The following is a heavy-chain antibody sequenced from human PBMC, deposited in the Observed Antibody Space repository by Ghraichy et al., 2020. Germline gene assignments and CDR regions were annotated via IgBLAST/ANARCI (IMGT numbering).Heavy chain of an antibody. J-gene: IGHJ6*03. D-gene: IGHD2-2*01. V-gene: IGHV1-46*01. Sequence: ASVKVSCKASGYTFTSYYMHWVRQAPGQGLEWMGIINPSGGSTSYAQKFQGRVTMTRDTSTSTVYMELSSLRSEDTAVYYCARQGGHCSSTSCKGGYYYMDVWGKGTTVTVSS. CDR1: GYTFTSYY. CDR2: INPSGGST. CDR3: ARQGGHCSSTSCKGGYYYMDV.